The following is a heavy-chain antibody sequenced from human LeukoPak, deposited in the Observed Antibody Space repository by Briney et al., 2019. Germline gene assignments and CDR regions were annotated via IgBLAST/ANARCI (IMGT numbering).Heavy chain of an antibody. D-gene: IGHD1-14*01. Sequence: GGSLRLSCAASGFTFSSYWMHWVRQAPGEGLVWVSRIKSDGSVTWYADSVKGRFTISRDNAKNMLYLQMNSLRDEDTAVYFCARDHDAVGTTIDHRSQGTLVTVSS. CDR3: ARDHDAVGTTIDH. CDR1: GFTFSSYW. CDR2: IKSDGSVT. J-gene: IGHJ4*02. V-gene: IGHV3-74*01.